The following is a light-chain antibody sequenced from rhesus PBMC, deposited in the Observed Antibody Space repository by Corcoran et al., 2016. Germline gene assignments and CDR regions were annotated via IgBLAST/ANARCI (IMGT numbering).Light chain of an antibody. J-gene: IGKJ1*01. Sequence: EIVMTQSPATLSLSPGERATLSCRASQSVSSSLAWYPQTPGQAPRLLIYGASSRAPDIPDRFSGSGSGTDFTLTISSLEPEDVAVYYCLQHSSWPWTFGQGTKVEIK. CDR1: QSVSSS. CDR2: GAS. V-gene: IGKV3-24*01. CDR3: LQHSSWPWT.